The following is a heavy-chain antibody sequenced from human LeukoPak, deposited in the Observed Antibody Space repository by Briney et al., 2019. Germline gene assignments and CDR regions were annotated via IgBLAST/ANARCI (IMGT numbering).Heavy chain of an antibody. J-gene: IGHJ4*02. CDR2: IKEDGSAK. V-gene: IGHV3-7*01. D-gene: IGHD3-22*01. CDR1: GFTFSRYW. CDR3: ATSYDSSGXE. Sequence: GGSLRLSCAASGFTFSRYWMSWVRQAPGKGLEWVANIKEDGSAKYYVDSVKGRFTISRDNAKNSVYLQMNSLRAEDTAVYYCATSYDSSGXEWGQGTLVTVSS.